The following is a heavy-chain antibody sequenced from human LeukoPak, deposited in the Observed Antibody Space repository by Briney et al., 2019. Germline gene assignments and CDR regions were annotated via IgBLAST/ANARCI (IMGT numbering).Heavy chain of an antibody. CDR1: GFTFSSYG. D-gene: IGHD3-10*01. Sequence: PGGSLRLSCAASGFTFSSYGMHWVRQAPGKGLEWVAVISYDGSTYADSVKGRFTISKDNSKNTLYLQMNSLRAEDTAVYYCAKGIGELRMGYYYYYGMDVWGQGTTVTVSS. CDR3: AKGIGELRMGYYYYYGMDV. J-gene: IGHJ6*02. CDR2: ISYDGST. V-gene: IGHV3-30*18.